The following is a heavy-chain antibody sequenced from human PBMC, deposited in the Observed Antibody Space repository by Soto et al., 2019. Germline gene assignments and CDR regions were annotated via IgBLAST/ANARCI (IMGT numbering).Heavy chain of an antibody. D-gene: IGHD1-1*01. J-gene: IGHJ5*02. Sequence: SETLSLTCTVSGASISGFYWSWIRKSAGKGLEWIGRIYATGTTDYNPSLKSRVMMSVDTSKKQFSLKLRSVTAADTAVYYCVRDGTKTLRDWFDPWGQVISVTVAS. CDR1: GASISGFY. CDR2: IYATGTT. CDR3: VRDGTKTLRDWFDP. V-gene: IGHV4-4*07.